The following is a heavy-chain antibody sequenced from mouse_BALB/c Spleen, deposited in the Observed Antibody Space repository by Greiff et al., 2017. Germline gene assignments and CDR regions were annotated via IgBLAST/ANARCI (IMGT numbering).Heavy chain of an antibody. CDR1: GFSLTSYG. CDR2: IWAGGST. Sequence: VNVVESGPGLVAPSQSLSITCTVSGFSLTSYGVHWVRQPPGKGLEWLGVIWAGGSTNYNSALMSRPSISKDNSKSQVFLKMNSLQTDDTAMYYCARDLYGPYAMDYWGQGTSVTVAS. V-gene: IGHV2-9*02. CDR3: ARDLYGPYAMDY. J-gene: IGHJ4*01. D-gene: IGHD1-2*01.